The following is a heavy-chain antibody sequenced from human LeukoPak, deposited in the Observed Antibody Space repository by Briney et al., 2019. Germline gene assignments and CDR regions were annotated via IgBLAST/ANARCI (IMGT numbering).Heavy chain of an antibody. J-gene: IGHJ4*02. Sequence: ASVKVSCKASGYTFTGYYMHWVRQAPGQGLEWRGWINPNSGGTNYAQKFQGRVTMTRDTSISTAYMELSRLRSDDTAVYYCARVGYSSGWYPKKGLDYWGQGTLVTVSS. V-gene: IGHV1-2*02. CDR1: GYTFTGYY. D-gene: IGHD6-19*01. CDR2: INPNSGGT. CDR3: ARVGYSSGWYPKKGLDY.